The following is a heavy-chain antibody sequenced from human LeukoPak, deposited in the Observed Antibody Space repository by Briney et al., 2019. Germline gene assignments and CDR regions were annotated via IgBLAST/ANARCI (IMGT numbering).Heavy chain of an antibody. CDR1: GFTFSSYA. J-gene: IGHJ4*02. V-gene: IGHV3-23*01. CDR3: AKHPGIAVAGAHCYFDY. D-gene: IGHD6-19*01. CDR2: ISGSGGST. Sequence: GGSLRLSCAASGFTFSSYAMSWVRQAPGKGLEWVSSISGSGGSTYYADSVKGRFTISRDNSKNTLYLQMNSLRAEDTAVYYCAKHPGIAVAGAHCYFDYWGQGTLVTVSS.